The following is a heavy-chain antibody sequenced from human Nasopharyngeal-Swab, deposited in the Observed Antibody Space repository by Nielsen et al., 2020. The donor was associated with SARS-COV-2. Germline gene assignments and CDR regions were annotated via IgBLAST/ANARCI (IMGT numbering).Heavy chain of an antibody. CDR3: ARGGYYGSGSYFHYYYGMDV. CDR2: IIPIFGTA. D-gene: IGHD3-10*01. V-gene: IGHV1-69*13. J-gene: IGHJ6*02. CDR1: GGTFSSHA. Sequence: SVKVSCKASGGTFSSHAISWVRQAPGQGLEWMGGIIPIFGTANYAQKFQGRVTITADESTSTAYMELSSLRPEDTAVYYCARGGYYGSGSYFHYYYGMDVWGQGTTVTVSS.